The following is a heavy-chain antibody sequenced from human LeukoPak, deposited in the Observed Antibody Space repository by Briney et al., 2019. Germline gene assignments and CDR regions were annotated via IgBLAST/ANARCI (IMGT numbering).Heavy chain of an antibody. D-gene: IGHD3-22*01. CDR3: VVGDYYDSSGYYRAFQH. Sequence: GRSLRLSCAASGFTFSNYAMHWVRQAPGKGLEWVAVISYDGSNKYYADSVKGRFTISRDNSKNSLYLQMNSLRAEDTAVYYCVVGDYYDSSGYYRAFQHWGQGTLVTVSS. V-gene: IGHV3-30-3*01. J-gene: IGHJ1*01. CDR2: ISYDGSNK. CDR1: GFTFSNYA.